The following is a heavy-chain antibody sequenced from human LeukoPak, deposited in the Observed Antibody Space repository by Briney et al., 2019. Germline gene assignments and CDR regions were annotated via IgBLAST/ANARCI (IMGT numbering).Heavy chain of an antibody. CDR3: ARDTIVVDNWFDP. J-gene: IGHJ5*02. D-gene: IGHD1-26*01. CDR1: GGSISSSSYY. Sequence: SETLSLTCTVSGGSISSSSYYWGWIRQPPGKGLEWIGSIYYSGSTYYNPSLKSRVTISVDTSKNQFSLKLSSVTAADTAVYYCARDTIVVDNWFDPWGQGTLVTVSS. V-gene: IGHV4-39*07. CDR2: IYYSGST.